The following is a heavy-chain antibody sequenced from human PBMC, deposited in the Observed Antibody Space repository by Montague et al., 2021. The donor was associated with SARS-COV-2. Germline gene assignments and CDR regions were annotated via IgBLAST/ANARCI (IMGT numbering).Heavy chain of an antibody. CDR2: ISYSGRT. CDR3: ARMYVPAHGTSAASYSDS. CDR1: GGSISSDVSY. Sequence: TLSLTCIVSGGSISSDVSYCTWIRQHPGKGREGFVYISYSGRTSYNVSLKSRLTISAAKTDNQFSLKLTSMTAADTAVYYCARMYVPAHGTSAASYSDSWGQGTLVTVSS. J-gene: IGHJ4*02. D-gene: IGHD6-13*01. V-gene: IGHV4-31*03.